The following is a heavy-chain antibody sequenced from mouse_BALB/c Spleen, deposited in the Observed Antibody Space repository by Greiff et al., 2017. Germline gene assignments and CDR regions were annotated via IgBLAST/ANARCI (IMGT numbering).Heavy chain of an antibody. J-gene: IGHJ4*01. CDR3: ARGGHGNFYAMDY. CDR2: ISYSGST. V-gene: IGHV3-8*02. D-gene: IGHD2-1*01. CDR1: GDSITSGY. Sequence: VQLKQSGPSLVKPSQTLSLTCSVTGDSITSGYWNWIRKFPGNKLEYMGYISYSGSTYYNPSLKSRISITRDTSKNQYYLQLNSVTTEDTATYYCARGGHGNFYAMDYWGQGTSVTVSS.